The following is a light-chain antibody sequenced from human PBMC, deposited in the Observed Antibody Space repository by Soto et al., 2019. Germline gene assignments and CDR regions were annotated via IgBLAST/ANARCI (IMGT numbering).Light chain of an antibody. CDR1: QSISSY. CDR3: QQRSNWPLT. J-gene: IGKJ5*01. V-gene: IGKV1-39*01. Sequence: DIQMTQSPSSLSASVGDRVTITCRASQSISSYLNWYQQKPGKAPKLLIYAASSLQSGVPSRFSGSGSGTDPTLTISSLEPEDFAVYYCQQRSNWPLTFGQGTRLEI. CDR2: AAS.